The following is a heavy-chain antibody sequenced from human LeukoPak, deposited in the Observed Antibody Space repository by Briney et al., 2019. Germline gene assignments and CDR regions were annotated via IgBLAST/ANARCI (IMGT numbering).Heavy chain of an antibody. CDR3: ATNAKLEKYSSSWYPDYYYGMDV. D-gene: IGHD6-13*01. CDR2: FDPEDGET. CDR1: GYTLTELS. J-gene: IGHJ6*02. V-gene: IGHV1-24*01. Sequence: GASVTVSCTVSGYTLTELSMHWVRQAPGKGLEWMGGFDPEDGETIYAQKFQGRVTMTEDTSTDTAYMELSSLRSEDTAVYYCATNAKLEKYSSSWYPDYYYGMDVWGQGTTVTVSS.